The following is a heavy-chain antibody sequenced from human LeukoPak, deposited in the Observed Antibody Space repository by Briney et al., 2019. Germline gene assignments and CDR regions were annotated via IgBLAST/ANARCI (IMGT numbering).Heavy chain of an antibody. CDR1: GGSFSGYY. Sequence: PSETLSLTCAVYGGSFSGYYWSWIRQPPGKGLEWIGEINHSGSTNYNPSLKSRVTISVDTSKNQFSLKLSSVTAADTAVYYCARHLRRSGYYYYYMDVWGKGTTVTVSS. D-gene: IGHD3-3*01. V-gene: IGHV4-34*01. CDR2: INHSGST. J-gene: IGHJ6*03. CDR3: ARHLRRSGYYYYYMDV.